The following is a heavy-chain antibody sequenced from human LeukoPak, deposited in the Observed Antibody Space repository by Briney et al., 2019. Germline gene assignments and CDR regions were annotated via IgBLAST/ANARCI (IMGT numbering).Heavy chain of an antibody. CDR3: AKGRYCSSTSCSHPPYYYYYYMDV. CDR2: ISGSGVST. Sequence: GGSLRLSCAASGFTVSSNYMSWVRQAPGKGLEWVSAISGSGVSTYYADSVKGRFTISRDNSKNTLYLQMNSLRAEDTAVYYCAKGRYCSSTSCSHPPYYYYYYMDVWGKGTTVTVSS. D-gene: IGHD2-2*01. CDR1: GFTVSSNY. V-gene: IGHV3-23*01. J-gene: IGHJ6*03.